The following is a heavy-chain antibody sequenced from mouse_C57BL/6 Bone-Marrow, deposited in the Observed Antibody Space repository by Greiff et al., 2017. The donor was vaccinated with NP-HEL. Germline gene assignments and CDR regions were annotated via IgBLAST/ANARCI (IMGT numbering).Heavy chain of an antibody. CDR3: ARKGDDYDVWFAY. CDR1: GYTFTSYG. J-gene: IGHJ3*01. Sequence: QVQLKQSGAELARPGASVKLSCKASGYTFTSYGISWVKQRTGQGLEWIGEIYPRSGNTYYNEKFKGKATLTADKSSSTAYMELRSLTSEDSAVYFCARKGDDYDVWFAYWGQGTLVTVSA. CDR2: IYPRSGNT. D-gene: IGHD2-4*01. V-gene: IGHV1-81*01.